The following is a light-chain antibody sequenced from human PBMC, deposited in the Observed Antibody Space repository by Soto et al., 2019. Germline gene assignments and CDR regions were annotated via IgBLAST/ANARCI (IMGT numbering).Light chain of an antibody. J-gene: IGLJ1*01. CDR2: EVS. V-gene: IGLV2-14*01. Sequence: QSALTQPASVSGSPGQSITISCTGTSSDVGAYNYVSWYQQHPGKAPKLMIYEVSNRPSGVSNRFSGSKSGNTASLTISGLQAEDEADYYCSSYTSSSSIYVFGTVTKLTVL. CDR3: SSYTSSSSIYV. CDR1: SSDVGAYNY.